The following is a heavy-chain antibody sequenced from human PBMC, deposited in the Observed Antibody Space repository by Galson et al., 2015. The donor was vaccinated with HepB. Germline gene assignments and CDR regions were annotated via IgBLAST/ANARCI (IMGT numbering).Heavy chain of an antibody. CDR3: AKDLWFGELFGRPSLIFDI. Sequence: SLRLSCAASGFTFSSYAMSWVRQAPGKGLEWVSAISGSGGSTYYADSVKGRFTIFRDNSKNTLYLQMNSLRAEDTAVYYCAKDLWFGELFGRPSLIFDIWGQGTMVTVSS. CDR2: ISGSGGST. V-gene: IGHV3-23*01. J-gene: IGHJ3*02. D-gene: IGHD3-10*01. CDR1: GFTFSSYA.